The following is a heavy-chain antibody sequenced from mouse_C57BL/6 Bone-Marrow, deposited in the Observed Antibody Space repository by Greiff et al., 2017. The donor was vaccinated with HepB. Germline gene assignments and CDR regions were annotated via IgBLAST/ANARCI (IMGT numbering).Heavy chain of an antibody. V-gene: IGHV1-81*01. CDR3: ARRETAQGYYFDY. D-gene: IGHD3-2*02. CDR2: IYPRSGNT. CDR1: GYTFTSYG. J-gene: IGHJ2*01. Sequence: VQGVESGAELARPGASVKLSCKASGYTFTSYGISWVKQRTGQGLEWIGEIYPRSGNTYYNEKFKGKATLTADKSSSTAYMELRSLTSEDSAVYFCARRETAQGYYFDYWGQGTTLTVSS.